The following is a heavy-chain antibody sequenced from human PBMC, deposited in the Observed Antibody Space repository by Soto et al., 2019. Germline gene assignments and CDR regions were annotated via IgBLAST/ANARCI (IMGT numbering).Heavy chain of an antibody. CDR2: IYYSGST. CDR1: GGSISSGGYY. D-gene: IGHD3-3*01. J-gene: IGHJ3*02. V-gene: IGHV4-31*03. CDR3: ASLPYDFWSGYHGDAFDI. Sequence: PSETLSLTCTVSGGSISSGGYYWSWIRHHPGKGLEWIGYIYYSGSTYYNPSLKSRVTISVDTSKNQFSLKLSSVTAADTAVYYCASLPYDFWSGYHGDAFDIWGQGTKVTVSS.